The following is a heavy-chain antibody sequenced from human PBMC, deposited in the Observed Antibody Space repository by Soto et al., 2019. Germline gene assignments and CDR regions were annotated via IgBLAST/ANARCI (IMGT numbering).Heavy chain of an antibody. CDR3: ARDEGPVEDYYYYYMDV. J-gene: IGHJ6*03. Sequence: PGGSLRLSCAASGFTFSSYWMSWVRQAPGKGLEWVANIKQDGSEKYYVDSVKGRFTISRDNAKNSLYLQMNSLRAEDTAVYYCARDEGPVEDYYYYYMDVWGKGTTVTVSS. D-gene: IGHD3-3*01. CDR1: GFTFSSYW. V-gene: IGHV3-7*01. CDR2: IKQDGSEK.